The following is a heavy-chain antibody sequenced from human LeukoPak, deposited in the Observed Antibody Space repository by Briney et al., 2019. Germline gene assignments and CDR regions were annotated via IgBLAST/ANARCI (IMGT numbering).Heavy chain of an antibody. V-gene: IGHV1-2*02. CDR3: AGGVYSSSGYFDY. CDR2: INPNSGGT. CDR1: GYTFTGYY. Sequence: ASVKVSCKASGYTFTGYYMHWVRQAPGQGLEWMGWINPNSGGTNYAQKFQGRVTMTRDTSISTAYMDLSRLRPDDTAVYYCAGGVYSSSGYFDYWGQGTLVTVSS. D-gene: IGHD6-6*01. J-gene: IGHJ4*02.